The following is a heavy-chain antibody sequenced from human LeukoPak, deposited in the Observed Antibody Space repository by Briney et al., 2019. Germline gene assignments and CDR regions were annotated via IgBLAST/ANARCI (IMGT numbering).Heavy chain of an antibody. CDR2: ISSSGSTM. CDR3: ARVWDGYSGEDY. Sequence: GGSLRLSCAASGFTFSNYNMIWVRQAPGKGLESVSCISSSGSTMHYADSVRGRFTISRDNAKKSLYLQMNSLRAEDTAVYYCARVWDGYSGEDYWGQGTLVTVSS. V-gene: IGHV3-48*01. CDR1: GFTFSNYN. D-gene: IGHD5-18*01. J-gene: IGHJ4*02.